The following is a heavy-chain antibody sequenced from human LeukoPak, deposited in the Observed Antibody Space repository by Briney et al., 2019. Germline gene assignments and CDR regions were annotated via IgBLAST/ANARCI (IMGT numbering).Heavy chain of an antibody. J-gene: IGHJ6*03. D-gene: IGHD5-18*01. Sequence: PSETPSLTCSVSGASITGYYWSWIRQPAGKGLEWIGRIYTSGSTDYNPSLRSRVTMSVDTSKNQFSLKLSSVTAADTAVYYCARGRAGRGYSYVIYYYYYMDVWGKGTTVTVSS. CDR3: ARGRAGRGYSYVIYYYYYMDV. V-gene: IGHV4-4*07. CDR1: GASITGYY. CDR2: IYTSGST.